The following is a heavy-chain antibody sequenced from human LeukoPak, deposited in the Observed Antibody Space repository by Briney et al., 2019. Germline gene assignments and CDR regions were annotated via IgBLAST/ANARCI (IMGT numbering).Heavy chain of an antibody. CDR2: IYYSGST. D-gene: IGHD4-11*01. Sequence: SETLSLTCTVSGGSISSHYWSWIRQPPGKGLEWSGDIYYSGSTNYNPSLKGRVTISVDTSKNQFSLKLSSVTDADTAVYYCERISVPTVSNWFDPWGQGTLVTVSS. CDR1: GGSISSHY. V-gene: IGHV4-59*11. CDR3: ERISVPTVSNWFDP. J-gene: IGHJ5*02.